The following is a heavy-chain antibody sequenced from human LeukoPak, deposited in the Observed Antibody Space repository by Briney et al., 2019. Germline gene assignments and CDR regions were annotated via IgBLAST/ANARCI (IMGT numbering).Heavy chain of an antibody. J-gene: IGHJ5*02. CDR2: IYYSGST. D-gene: IGHD6-13*01. CDR1: GGSISSSSYY. Sequence: SETLSLTCTVSGGSISSSSYYWGWIRQPPGKGLEWIGSIYYSGSTYYKLSLKSRVTISVDTSKNQFSLKLRSVIAADTAVYYCARDVTENEQQLLHWGFRSPNWFDPWGQGTLVTVSS. CDR3: ARDVTENEQQLLHWGFRSPNWFDP. V-gene: IGHV4-39*07.